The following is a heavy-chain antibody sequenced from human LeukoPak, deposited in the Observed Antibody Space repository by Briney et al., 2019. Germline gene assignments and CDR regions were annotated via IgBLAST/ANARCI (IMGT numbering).Heavy chain of an antibody. V-gene: IGHV3-23*01. D-gene: IGHD3-16*02. Sequence: GGSLRLSCAASGFTFSSYAMSWVRQAPGKGLEWVSAISGSGGSTYYADSVKGRFTISRDNSKNTLYLQMNSLRAEDTAVYYCARLMFLGMITFGGVIVIPTEYYFDYWGQGTLVTVSS. CDR2: ISGSGGST. CDR1: GFTFSSYA. CDR3: ARLMFLGMITFGGVIVIPTEYYFDY. J-gene: IGHJ4*02.